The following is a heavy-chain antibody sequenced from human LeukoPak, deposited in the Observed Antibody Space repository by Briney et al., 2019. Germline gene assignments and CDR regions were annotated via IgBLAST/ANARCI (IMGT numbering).Heavy chain of an antibody. CDR2: IYYTGST. CDR3: ARYRPSESRSGQVTSLDY. CDR1: GGSISSHF. D-gene: IGHD3-3*01. J-gene: IGHJ4*02. Sequence: SETLSLTCTVSGGSISSHFWSWIRQPPGKGLELIGHIYYTGSTYYNPSLKSRATISLDTSKNQFSLRLSSATTADTAVYYCARYRPSESRSGQVTSLDYWGQGTQVTVSS. V-gene: IGHV4-59*11.